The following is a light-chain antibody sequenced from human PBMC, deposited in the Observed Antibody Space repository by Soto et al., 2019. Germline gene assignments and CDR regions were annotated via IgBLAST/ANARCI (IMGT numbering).Light chain of an antibody. V-gene: IGKV1-39*01. Sequence: DIQMTPSPSSLSASVGDRVTITCRASQSISNFLNWYQQKPGKAPKLLIYGASTLQSGVPSRFSGGAAGTDFTLTISSLQPEDFATYYCQQTYSTPGYTFAQGTKLEIK. J-gene: IGKJ2*01. CDR3: QQTYSTPGYT. CDR1: QSISNF. CDR2: GAS.